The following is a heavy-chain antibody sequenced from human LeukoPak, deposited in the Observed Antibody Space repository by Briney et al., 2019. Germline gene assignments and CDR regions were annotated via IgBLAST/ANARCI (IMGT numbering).Heavy chain of an antibody. J-gene: IGHJ4*02. CDR2: ISGSGGST. CDR1: GFTFSSYA. Sequence: PGGSLRLSCAASGFTFSSYAMSWVRQAPGKGLEWVSAISGSGGSTYYADSVKGRFTISRDNSKNTLYLQMNSLRAEDTAVYYCVRSNYGDYLGYWGQGTLVTVSS. D-gene: IGHD4-17*01. V-gene: IGHV3-23*01. CDR3: VRSNYGDYLGY.